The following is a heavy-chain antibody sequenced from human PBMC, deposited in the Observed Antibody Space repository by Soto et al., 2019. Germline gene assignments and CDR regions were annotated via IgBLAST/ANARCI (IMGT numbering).Heavy chain of an antibody. CDR1: GYTFTGYY. CDR3: ARGDIVVVVAATLDAFDI. CDR2: INPNSGGT. Sequence: VQLVQSGAEVKKPGASVKVSCKASGYTFTGYYMHWVRQAPGQGLEWMGWINPNSGGTNYAQKFQGWVTMTRDTSISTAYMELSRLRSDDTAVYYCARGDIVVVVAATLDAFDIWGQGTMVTVSS. J-gene: IGHJ3*02. V-gene: IGHV1-2*04. D-gene: IGHD2-15*01.